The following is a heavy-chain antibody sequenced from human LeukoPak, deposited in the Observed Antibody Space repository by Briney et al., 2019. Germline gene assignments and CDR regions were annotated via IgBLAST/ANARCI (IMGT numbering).Heavy chain of an antibody. D-gene: IGHD3-22*01. CDR1: GFTFSSYE. J-gene: IGHJ4*02. Sequence: GGSLRLSCAASGFTFSSYEMNWVRQAPGKGLEWVSYISSSGSTIYYADSVKGRFTISRDNAKNSLYLQMNSLRAEDTAVYYCARDGSRDYYDSSGYYYFDYWGQGTLVTVSS. V-gene: IGHV3-48*03. CDR3: ARDGSRDYYDSSGYYYFDY. CDR2: ISSSGSTI.